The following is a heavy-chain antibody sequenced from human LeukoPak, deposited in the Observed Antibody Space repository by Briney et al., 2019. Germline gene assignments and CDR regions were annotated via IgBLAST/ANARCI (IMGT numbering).Heavy chain of an antibody. CDR3: AKGQEQLVSYHYGMDV. CDR1: GFTFSSYG. Sequence: PGRSLRLSCAASGFTFSSYGMHWVRQAPGKGLEWVAIISYDGSNKYYADSVKGRFTISRDNSKNTLYLQMNSLRAEDTAVYYCAKGQEQLVSYHYGMDVWGQGTTVTVSS. V-gene: IGHV3-30*18. J-gene: IGHJ6*02. CDR2: ISYDGSNK. D-gene: IGHD6-13*01.